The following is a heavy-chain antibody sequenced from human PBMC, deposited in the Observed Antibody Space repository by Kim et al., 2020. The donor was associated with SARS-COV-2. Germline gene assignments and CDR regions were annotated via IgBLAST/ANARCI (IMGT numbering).Heavy chain of an antibody. V-gene: IGHV3-23*01. CDR1: GFTFSSYA. CDR3: AKRSGPTRYYDILTGYYMGYFDY. D-gene: IGHD3-9*01. CDR2: ISGSGGST. J-gene: IGHJ4*02. Sequence: GGSLRLSCAASGFTFSSYAMSWVRQAPGKGLEWVSAISGSGGSTYYADSVKGRFTISRDNSKNTLYLQMNSLRAEDTAVYFCAKRSGPTRYYDILTGYYMGYFDYWGQVTLVTVSS.